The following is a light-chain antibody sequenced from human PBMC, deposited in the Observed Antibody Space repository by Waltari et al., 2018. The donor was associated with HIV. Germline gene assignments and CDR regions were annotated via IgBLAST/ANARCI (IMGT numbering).Light chain of an antibody. J-gene: IGLJ1*01. CDR2: DNN. V-gene: IGLV1-40*01. CDR3: QSYDSSLSGYV. CDR1: SSNIGTGYD. Sequence: QSVLTQPPSVSGAPGQRVTISCTRSSSNIGTGYDVHWYQQLPGTAPQLLIYDNNNRPSGVPDRFSVSKSGTSASLAITGLQAEDEADYYCQSYDSSLSGYVFGTGTKVTVL.